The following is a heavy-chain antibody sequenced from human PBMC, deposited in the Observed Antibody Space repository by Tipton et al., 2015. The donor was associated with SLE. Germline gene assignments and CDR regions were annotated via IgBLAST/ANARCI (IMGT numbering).Heavy chain of an antibody. CDR3: ARHVVGLGGNGGVFDY. CDR2: IDHSGST. CDR1: DDSFSSYY. V-gene: IGHV4-59*08. J-gene: IGHJ4*02. Sequence: TLSLTCTVSDDSFSSYYWSWIRQFPGKGLEWLGYIDHSGSTKCNPSLKSRVTISLDTSKNQFSLRLSSVTAADTAVYYCARHVVGLGGNGGVFDYWGQGILVTVSS. D-gene: IGHD2-15*01.